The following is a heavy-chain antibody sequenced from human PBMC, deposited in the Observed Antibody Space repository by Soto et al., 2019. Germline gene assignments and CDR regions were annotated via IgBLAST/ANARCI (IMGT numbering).Heavy chain of an antibody. Sequence: QVQLQESGSGLVKPSQTLSLTCAVSGGSISSGGYSWSWIRQPPGKGQEWIGYIYHSGSTYYNPSLKSRVPIAVDRSKNQFSLKLSSVTAAHTAVYYCARNYGSGGGYWYFDLWGRGTLVTVSS. D-gene: IGHD3-10*01. J-gene: IGHJ2*01. V-gene: IGHV4-30-2*01. CDR3: ARNYGSGGGYWYFDL. CDR2: IYHSGST. CDR1: GGSISSGGYS.